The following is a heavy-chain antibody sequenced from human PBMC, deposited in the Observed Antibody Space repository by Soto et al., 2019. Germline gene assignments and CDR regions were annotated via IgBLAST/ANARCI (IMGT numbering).Heavy chain of an antibody. J-gene: IGHJ4*02. V-gene: IGHV1-2*04. Sequence: GASAKVSCKASGYTFTCYYMHWVRQAPGQGLEWMGWINPNSGGTNYAQKFQGWVTMTRDTSLSTDYMEPSRLRSDDTAVYYCARSRAEFWSGYPRALGYWGQGSLVTVTS. CDR1: GYTFTCYY. CDR2: INPNSGGT. CDR3: ARSRAEFWSGYPRALGY. D-gene: IGHD3-3*01.